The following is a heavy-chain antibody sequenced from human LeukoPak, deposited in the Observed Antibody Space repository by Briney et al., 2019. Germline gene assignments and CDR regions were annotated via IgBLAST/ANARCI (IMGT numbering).Heavy chain of an antibody. CDR2: INPNSGGT. V-gene: IGHV1-2*02. Sequence: ASVKVSCKASGYSFADYYMHWVRQAPGQGLEWMGWINPNSGGTNYAQKFQGRVTMTRDTSISTAYMELSRLRSDDTAVYYCARDPVAAADHYWGQGTLVTVSS. D-gene: IGHD6-13*01. J-gene: IGHJ4*02. CDR1: GYSFADYY. CDR3: ARDPVAAADHY.